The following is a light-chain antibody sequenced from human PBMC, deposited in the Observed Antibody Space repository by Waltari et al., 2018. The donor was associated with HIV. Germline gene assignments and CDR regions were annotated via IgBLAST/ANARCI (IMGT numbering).Light chain of an antibody. J-gene: IGLJ1*01. V-gene: IGLV2-11*01. CDR1: SSDVGAYKY. Sequence: QSALTQPRSVSGSPGQSVTIPCTGSSSDVGAYKYVSWYKQHPGKAPKYMIYDVSKRPSGVPDRFSGSKSGTSASRASSGLQSEDEADFYCAAWDDGLNGYVFGTGTTVTVL. CDR3: AAWDDGLNGYV. CDR2: DVS.